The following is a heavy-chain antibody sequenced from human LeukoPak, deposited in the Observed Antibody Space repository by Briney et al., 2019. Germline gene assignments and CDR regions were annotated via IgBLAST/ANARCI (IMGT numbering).Heavy chain of an antibody. V-gene: IGHV4-34*01. Sequence: SETLSLTCAVYGGSFRGYYWSWIRQPPGKGLEWIGEINHSGSTNYNPSLKSRVTISVDTSKNQFSLKLSSVTAADTAVYYCARGFVSDRPDRPVPWGQGTLVTVSS. D-gene: IGHD1-14*01. J-gene: IGHJ5*02. CDR2: INHSGST. CDR1: GGSFRGYY. CDR3: ARGFVSDRPDRPVP.